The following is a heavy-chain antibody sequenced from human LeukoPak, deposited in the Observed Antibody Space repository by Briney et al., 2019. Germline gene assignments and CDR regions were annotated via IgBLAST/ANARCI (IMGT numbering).Heavy chain of an antibody. D-gene: IGHD3-9*01. CDR1: GFTFSSYA. V-gene: IGHV3-74*01. Sequence: PGGSLRLSCAASGFTFSSYAMSWVRQAPGKGLVWVSRINGDGSSTSYADSVKGRFTISRDNAKNTLYLQMNSLRAEDTAVYYCARAQYFDWLLSHPWGQGTLVTVSS. CDR3: ARAQYFDWLLSHP. CDR2: INGDGSST. J-gene: IGHJ5*02.